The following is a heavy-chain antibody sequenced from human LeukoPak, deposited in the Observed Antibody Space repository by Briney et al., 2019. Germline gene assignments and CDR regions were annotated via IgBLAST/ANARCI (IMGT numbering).Heavy chain of an antibody. CDR1: GYTFTKYY. D-gene: IGHD2-15*01. V-gene: IGHV1-2*06. Sequence: ASVKVSCKASGYTFTKYYMFWVRQAPGQGLEWMGRINPSSGGTDYAQKFQGRVTMTRDASISTAYMELSRLRSDGTAMYDCARGYCSGGSCYSVENWFDPWGQGTLVTVSS. CDR3: ARGYCSGGSCYSVENWFDP. J-gene: IGHJ5*02. CDR2: INPSSGGT.